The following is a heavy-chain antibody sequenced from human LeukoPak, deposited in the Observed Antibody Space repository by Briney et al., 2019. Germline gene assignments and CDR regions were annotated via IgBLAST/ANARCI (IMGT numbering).Heavy chain of an antibody. Sequence: GSLRLSCAASGFTFNSYWMSWVRQAPGKGLEWVANIDPDGSEKQYGDSVKGRFTTSRDNAKNSLYLQMNSLRAEDTAIYYCERIYYFGDNNWRYFDNWGQGTLVTVSS. J-gene: IGHJ4*02. CDR2: IDPDGSEK. D-gene: IGHD3-10*01. CDR3: ERIYYFGDNNWRYFDN. CDR1: GFTFNSYW. V-gene: IGHV3-7*01.